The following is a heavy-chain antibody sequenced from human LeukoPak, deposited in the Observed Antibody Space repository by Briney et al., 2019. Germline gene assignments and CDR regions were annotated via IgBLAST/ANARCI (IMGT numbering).Heavy chain of an antibody. Sequence: GASVKVSCKASGYTFSGYYVHWVRQAPGQGLEWMGWINPNSGGAKYAQKFHGRVTMTRDTSISTAYMELSRLRSDDTAVYYCARALALLWFGELLYRGHDAFDIWGQGTMVTVSS. D-gene: IGHD3-10*01. CDR3: ARALALLWFGELLYRGHDAFDI. CDR1: GYTFSGYY. V-gene: IGHV1-2*02. J-gene: IGHJ3*02. CDR2: INPNSGGA.